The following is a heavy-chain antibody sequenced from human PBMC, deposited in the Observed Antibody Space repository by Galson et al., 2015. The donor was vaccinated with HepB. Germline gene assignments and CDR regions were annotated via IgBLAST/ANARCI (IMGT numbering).Heavy chain of an antibody. D-gene: IGHD1-1*01. CDR3: AREPTGSGGEYYFDY. CDR1: GYTFIIYY. V-gene: IGHV1-46*01. CDR2: INPKSGST. Sequence: SVKVSCKASGYTFIIYYMHWVRQAPGQGPEWMGIINPKSGSTTYAQRFQGRFTMTRDTSTNSIYMELSGLTSDDTAVYYCAREPTGSGGEYYFDYWGQGTLVTVSS. J-gene: IGHJ4*02.